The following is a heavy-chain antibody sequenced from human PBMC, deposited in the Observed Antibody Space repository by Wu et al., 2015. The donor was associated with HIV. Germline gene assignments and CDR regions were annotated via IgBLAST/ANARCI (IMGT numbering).Heavy chain of an antibody. V-gene: IGHV1-2*02. J-gene: IGHJ4*02. CDR1: GYIFTTYY. CDR3: TRGPDFDY. CDR2: INPNSGGT. Sequence: QVQLVQSGAEVKKPGASVKVSCKASGYIFTTYYIHWVRQAPGQGLEWMGWINPNSGGTNYAQKFQGRVTMTRDTSISTAYMELSRLTSEDTAVYFCTRGPDFDYWGQGTLVIVSS.